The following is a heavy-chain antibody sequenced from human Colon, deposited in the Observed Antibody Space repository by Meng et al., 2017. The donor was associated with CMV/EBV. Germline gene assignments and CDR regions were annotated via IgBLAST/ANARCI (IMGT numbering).Heavy chain of an antibody. D-gene: IGHD6-19*01. CDR1: RCSRTNSEVG. J-gene: IGHJ4*02. V-gene: IGHV2-5*02. Sequence: FKYSSPTMENPAHTLTVTCSFLRCSRTNSEVGVGWIRQTPEKALEWLALIYWDNDKRYSPSLKSRLNITKDTSKNQVVLTMTNMDPVDTGTYYCAYSRGSSGWAFDYWGQGTLVTVSS. CDR3: AYSRGSSGWAFDY. CDR2: IYWDNDK.